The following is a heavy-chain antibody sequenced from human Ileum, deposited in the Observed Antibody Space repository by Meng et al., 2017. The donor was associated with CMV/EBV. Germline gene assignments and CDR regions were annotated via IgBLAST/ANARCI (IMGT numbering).Heavy chain of an antibody. CDR1: GFSFNTYA. CDR2: IGNEGDEQ. J-gene: IGHJ6*02. D-gene: IGHD2-15*01. V-gene: IGHV3-30*02. Sequence: GESLKISCVGSGFSFNTYAIHWVRQAPGKGLEWVAFIGNEGDEQYYADSVLGRFTMSRDNSKKTIFLHMTGLRLEDTAAYYCAKRIDGWPDHYYFGVDVWGQGTTVTVSS. CDR3: AKRIDGWPDHYYFGVDV.